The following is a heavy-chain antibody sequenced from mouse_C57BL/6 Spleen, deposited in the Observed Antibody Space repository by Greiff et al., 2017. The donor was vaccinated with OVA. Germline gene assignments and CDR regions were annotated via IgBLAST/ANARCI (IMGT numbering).Heavy chain of an antibody. CDR2: LWSGGST. D-gene: IGHD1-1*01. Sequence: VKLVESGPGLVQPSQSLSITCTVSGFSLTSYGVHWVRPSPGKGLEWLGVLWSGGSTDYNAAFISSLTISKDNSKSQVFFIMNSLQADDTAIYYCARNYGFDYWGQGTTLTVSS. J-gene: IGHJ2*01. CDR3: ARNYGFDY. V-gene: IGHV2-2*01. CDR1: GFSLTSYG.